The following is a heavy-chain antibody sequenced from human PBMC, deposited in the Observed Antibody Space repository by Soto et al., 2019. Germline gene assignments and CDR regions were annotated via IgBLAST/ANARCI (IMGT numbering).Heavy chain of an antibody. V-gene: IGHV3-21*01. D-gene: IGHD2-2*02. Sequence: GGSLRLSCAASGFTFSSYSMNWVRQAPGKGLEWVSSISSSSSYIYYADSVKGRFTISRDNAKNSLYLQMNSLKAEDTAVYYCASNSCSSTSCYTTGRWDVWGQGTTVTVSS. CDR1: GFTFSSYS. CDR2: ISSSSSYI. CDR3: ASNSCSSTSCYTTGRWDV. J-gene: IGHJ6*02.